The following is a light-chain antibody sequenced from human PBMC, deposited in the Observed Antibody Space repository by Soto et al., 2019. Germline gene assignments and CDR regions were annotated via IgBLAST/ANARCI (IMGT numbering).Light chain of an antibody. V-gene: IGLV2-8*01. Sequence: QSALTQPPSASGSPGQSVTISCSGTISDVGGYNYVSWHQQHPGKAPKLMIYEVSKRPSGVPDRFSGSKSGNTASLIVSGLQAEDEADYYCSSYAGSNNFVFGTRTKVTVL. CDR1: ISDVGGYNY. CDR2: EVS. J-gene: IGLJ1*01. CDR3: SSYAGSNNFV.